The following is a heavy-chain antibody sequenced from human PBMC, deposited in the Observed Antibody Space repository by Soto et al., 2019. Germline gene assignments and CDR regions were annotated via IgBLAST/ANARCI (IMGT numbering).Heavy chain of an antibody. V-gene: IGHV4-59*01. Sequence: SETLSLTCTVSGGSISSYYWSWIRQPPGKGLEWIGYIYYSGSTNYNPSLKSRVTISVDTSKNQFSLKLSSVTAADTAVYYCARVRYRSMVRGVLDYWGQGTLVTVSS. CDR1: GGSISSYY. J-gene: IGHJ4*02. CDR2: IYYSGST. D-gene: IGHD3-10*01. CDR3: ARVRYRSMVRGVLDY.